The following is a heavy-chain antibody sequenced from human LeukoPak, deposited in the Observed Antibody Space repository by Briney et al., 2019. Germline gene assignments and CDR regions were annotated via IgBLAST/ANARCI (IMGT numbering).Heavy chain of an antibody. V-gene: IGHV4-34*01. CDR3: ARRGWAYYYMDV. Sequence: KPSETLSLTFAVYGGSFSGYYWSWIRQPPGKGLEWIGEINHSGSTNYNPSLKSRVTISVDTSKNQFSLKLSSVTAADTAVYYCARRGWAYYYMDVWGKGTTVTVSS. J-gene: IGHJ6*03. D-gene: IGHD6-19*01. CDR1: GGSFSGYY. CDR2: INHSGST.